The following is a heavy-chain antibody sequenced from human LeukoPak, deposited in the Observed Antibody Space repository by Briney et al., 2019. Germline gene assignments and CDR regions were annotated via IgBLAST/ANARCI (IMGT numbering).Heavy chain of an antibody. CDR1: GFTFSSYS. Sequence: GGSLRLSCAASGFTFSSYSMNWVRQAPGKGLEWVSSISSSSYIYYADPVKGRFTISRDNAKNSLYLQMNSLRAEDTAVYYCARDRSNYYGRSYYMDVWGKGTTVTVSS. D-gene: IGHD3-10*01. CDR2: ISSSSYI. J-gene: IGHJ6*03. CDR3: ARDRSNYYGRSYYMDV. V-gene: IGHV3-21*01.